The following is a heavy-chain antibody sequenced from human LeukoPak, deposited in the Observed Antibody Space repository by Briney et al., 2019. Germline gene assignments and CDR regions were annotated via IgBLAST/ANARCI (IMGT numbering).Heavy chain of an antibody. CDR2: ISGSGGST. CDR3: AKDRANVRGVIGFEY. J-gene: IGHJ4*02. CDR1: GFTFSSYS. D-gene: IGHD3-10*02. V-gene: IGHV3-23*01. Sequence: GGSLRLSCAASGFTFSSYSMSWVRQAPGKGLEWVSAISGSGGSTYYADSVKGRFTISRDNSKNTLYLQMNSLRAEDTAVYYCAKDRANVRGVIGFEYWGQGTLVTVSS.